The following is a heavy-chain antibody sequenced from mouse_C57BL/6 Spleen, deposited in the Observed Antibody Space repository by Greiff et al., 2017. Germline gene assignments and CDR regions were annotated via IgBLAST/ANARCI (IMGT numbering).Heavy chain of an antibody. CDR2: IDPSDSET. CDR3: ARYGNYAMDY. D-gene: IGHD2-1*01. CDR1: GYTFTSYW. J-gene: IGHJ4*01. V-gene: IGHV1-52*01. Sequence: QVQLQQPGAELVRPGSSVKLSCKASGYTFTSYWMHWVKQRPIQGLEWIGNIDPSDSETHYTQKFKDKATLTVDKSSSTAYMQLSSLTSEDSAVYYCARYGNYAMDYWGQGTSVTVSS.